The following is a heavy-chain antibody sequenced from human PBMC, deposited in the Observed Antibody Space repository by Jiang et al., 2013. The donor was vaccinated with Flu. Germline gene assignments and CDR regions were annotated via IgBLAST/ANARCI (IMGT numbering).Heavy chain of an antibody. J-gene: IGHJ5*02. V-gene: IGHV3-23*04. D-gene: IGHD3-22*01. Sequence: VQLVESGGGLVQPGGSLRLSCAASGFTFSSYAMSWVRQAPGKGLEWVSAISGSGGSTYYADSVKGRFTISRDNSKNTLYLQMNSLRAEDTAVYYCAKAPSGYPTYNWFDPGAREPWSPSPQ. CDR3: AKAPSGYPTYNWFDP. CDR2: ISGSGGST. CDR1: GFTFSSYA.